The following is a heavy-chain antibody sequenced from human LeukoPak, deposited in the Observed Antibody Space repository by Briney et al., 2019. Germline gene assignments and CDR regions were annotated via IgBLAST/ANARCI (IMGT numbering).Heavy chain of an antibody. V-gene: IGHV3-23*01. CDR3: AKGNYYGSGSYYVNAFDI. CDR1: GFTFSSYA. J-gene: IGHJ3*02. D-gene: IGHD3-10*01. CDR2: ISGRGGST. Sequence: GGSLRLSCAASGFTFSSYAMSWVRQAPGKGLEWVSAISGRGGSTYYADSVKGRFTISRDNSKNTLYLQMNSLRAEDKAVYYCAKGNYYGSGSYYVNAFDIWGQGTMVTVSS.